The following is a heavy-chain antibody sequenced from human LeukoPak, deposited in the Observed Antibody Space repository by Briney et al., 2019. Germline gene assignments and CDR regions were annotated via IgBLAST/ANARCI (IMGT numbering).Heavy chain of an antibody. Sequence: GGTLRLSCEASGFTLSNYCMHWVRHAPGKGLLWVSRINADGSSASYADSVKGRFTISRDNAKNTLYLQMNSLRAEDTAMYYCARDYGRSSDYGMDVWGQGTTVTVSS. CDR3: ARDYGRSSDYGMDV. CDR2: INADGSSA. V-gene: IGHV3-74*01. J-gene: IGHJ6*02. CDR1: GFTLSNYC. D-gene: IGHD3-10*01.